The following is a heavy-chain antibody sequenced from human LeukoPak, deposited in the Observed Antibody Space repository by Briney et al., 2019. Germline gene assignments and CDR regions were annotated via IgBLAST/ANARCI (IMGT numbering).Heavy chain of an antibody. CDR1: GYTFSDYY. Sequence: GASVKVSCKASGYTFSDYYMHWVRQAPGQGLEWMGWINPKSGGTNYAQKFQGRVTMTRDTSITTAYMELSRLRSDDTAVYYCARGDYDGLSFDSWGQGTLASVSS. CDR3: ARGDYDGLSFDS. D-gene: IGHD3-22*01. V-gene: IGHV1-2*02. J-gene: IGHJ4*02. CDR2: INPKSGGT.